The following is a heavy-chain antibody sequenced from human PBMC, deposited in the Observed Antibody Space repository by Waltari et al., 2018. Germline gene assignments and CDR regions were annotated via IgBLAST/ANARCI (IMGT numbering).Heavy chain of an antibody. CDR1: GFTFSTYN. J-gene: IGHJ3*02. CDR3: ARGRDGYIQDVFDI. CDR2: ISSSTTT. V-gene: IGHV3-48*01. D-gene: IGHD5-12*01. Sequence: EVQLVESGGGMVQPGESLRLSCAASGFTFSTYNMNWVRQAPGKGLELGSYISSSTTTDYADYVKGRFTISRDKAKNSLDLQMNSLRAEDTALYYCARGRDGYIQDVFDIWGQGTMVSVAS.